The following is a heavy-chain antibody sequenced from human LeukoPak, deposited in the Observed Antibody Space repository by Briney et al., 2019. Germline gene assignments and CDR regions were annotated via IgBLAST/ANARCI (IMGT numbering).Heavy chain of an antibody. CDR3: AKSKSSGSLDN. Sequence: GGSLRLSCAASGFTFDDFAMYWVRQAPGKGLEWVSLINWDGGSTYYADSVKGRFTISRDNSRKFLYLQMNSLRVEDTALYYCAKSKSSGSLDNWGQGTLVTVSS. CDR1: GFTFDDFA. J-gene: IGHJ4*02. V-gene: IGHV3-43D*03. CDR2: INWDGGST. D-gene: IGHD3-10*01.